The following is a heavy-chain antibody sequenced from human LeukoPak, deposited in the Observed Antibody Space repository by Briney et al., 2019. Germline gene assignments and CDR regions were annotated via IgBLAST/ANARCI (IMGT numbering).Heavy chain of an antibody. CDR3: ARSYDFRDAFDI. CDR2: IYYSGST. V-gene: IGHV4-59*01. CDR1: GGSISSYY. J-gene: IGHJ3*02. Sequence: SETLSLTCTVSGGSISSYYWSWIRQPPGKGLEWIGYIYYSGSTNYNPSLKSRVTISVDTSKNQFSLKLSSVTAADTAVYYCARSYDFRDAFDIWGQGTMVTVSS. D-gene: IGHD3-3*01.